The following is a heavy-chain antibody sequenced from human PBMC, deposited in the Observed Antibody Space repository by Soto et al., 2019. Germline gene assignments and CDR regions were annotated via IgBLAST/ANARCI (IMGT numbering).Heavy chain of an antibody. CDR3: ARHHGSPGSYFGLDV. V-gene: IGHV5-51*01. CDR1: GYSFTSYW. Sequence: GESLKISCKGSGYSFTSYWINWVRQMPGKGLGWMGIIYPGDSDTRYSPSFQGQVTISADKSIDTAYLQWRSLRASDTAVYYCARHHGSPGSYFGLDVWGQGTTVTVSS. D-gene: IGHD6-13*01. CDR2: IYPGDSDT. J-gene: IGHJ6*02.